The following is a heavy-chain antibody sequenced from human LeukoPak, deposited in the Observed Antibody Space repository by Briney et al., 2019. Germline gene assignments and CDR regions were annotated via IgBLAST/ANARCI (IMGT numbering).Heavy chain of an antibody. Sequence: SVKVSCKASGYTFTGYYMHWVRQAPGQGLEWMGGIIPIFGTANYAQKFQGRVTITADESTSTAYMELSSLRSEDTAVYYCARSYSYGQFDYWGQGTLVTVSS. V-gene: IGHV1-69*13. D-gene: IGHD5-18*01. CDR3: ARSYSYGQFDY. J-gene: IGHJ4*02. CDR1: GYTFTGYY. CDR2: IIPIFGTA.